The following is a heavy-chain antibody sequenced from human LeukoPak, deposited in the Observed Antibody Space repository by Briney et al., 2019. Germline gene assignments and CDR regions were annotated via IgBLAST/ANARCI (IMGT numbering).Heavy chain of an antibody. D-gene: IGHD6-13*01. CDR2: IRNDGSNK. J-gene: IGHJ3*02. Sequence: GGSLRLSCAASGFTFSSYGMHWVRQAPGKGLEWVAYIRNDGSNKYYADSVKGRSTISRDNSKNTLSLQMNSLRGEDAAVYYCAREEYSSRRDQDPFDIWGQGTTVTVSS. V-gene: IGHV3-30*02. CDR1: GFTFSSYG. CDR3: AREEYSSRRDQDPFDI.